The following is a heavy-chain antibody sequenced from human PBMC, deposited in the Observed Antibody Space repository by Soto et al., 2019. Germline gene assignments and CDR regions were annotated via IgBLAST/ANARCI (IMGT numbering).Heavy chain of an antibody. Sequence: QITLKESGPTLVKPTQTLTLTCTFSGFSLSTSGVGVGWIRQPPGKAMEWLALIYWDDDKRYSPSLKSRLTITKDTSKNQVVLTMTNMDPVDTATYYCAHSRHYYDSSGFDYWGQGTLVTVSS. J-gene: IGHJ4*02. CDR2: IYWDDDK. CDR1: GFSLSTSGVG. D-gene: IGHD3-22*01. V-gene: IGHV2-5*02. CDR3: AHSRHYYDSSGFDY.